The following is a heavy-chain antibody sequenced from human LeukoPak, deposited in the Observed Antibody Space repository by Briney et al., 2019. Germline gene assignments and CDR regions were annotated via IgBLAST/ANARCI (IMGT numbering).Heavy chain of an antibody. Sequence: ASVKVSCKASGYTFTGYYMHWVRQAPGQGLEWMGWINPNSGGTNYAQKFQGRVTMTRDTSISTAYMELSRLRSDDTAVYYCARNFYFDSSGYYHYRGPGNLGTVSS. J-gene: IGHJ4*02. CDR3: ARNFYFDSSGYYHY. CDR2: INPNSGGT. CDR1: GYTFTGYY. D-gene: IGHD3-22*01. V-gene: IGHV1-2*02.